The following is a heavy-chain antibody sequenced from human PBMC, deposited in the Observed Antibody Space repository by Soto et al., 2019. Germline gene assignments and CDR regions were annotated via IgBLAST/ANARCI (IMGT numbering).Heavy chain of an antibody. V-gene: IGHV4-59*01. CDR2: IYYTGST. CDR1: GGNIISYG. D-gene: IGHD3-22*01. Sequence: SVMNCLSSTVAGGNIISYGLSWIRKKKGKGLEWIGYIYYTGSTNYNPSLNSRVTISLDMSKTQFSLKLSSVTAADTAVYYCARDYFDSSGYYWVDYWGQGTLVTVSS. J-gene: IGHJ4*02. CDR3: ARDYFDSSGYYWVDY.